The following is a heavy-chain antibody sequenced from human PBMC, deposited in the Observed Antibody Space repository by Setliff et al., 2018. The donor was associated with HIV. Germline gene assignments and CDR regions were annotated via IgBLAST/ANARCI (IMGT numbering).Heavy chain of an antibody. CDR1: GYSISSGYY. D-gene: IGHD6-19*01. J-gene: IGHJ4*02. CDR2: IYHSGST. Sequence: PSETLSLTCAVSGYSISSGYYWGWIRQPPGKGLEWIGNIYHSGSTYYNPSLKSRVTISVDTSKNQFSLKLSSVTAADTAVYYCASPEPYSSGWFFDYWGQGTLVTVSS. V-gene: IGHV4-38-2*01. CDR3: ASPEPYSSGWFFDY.